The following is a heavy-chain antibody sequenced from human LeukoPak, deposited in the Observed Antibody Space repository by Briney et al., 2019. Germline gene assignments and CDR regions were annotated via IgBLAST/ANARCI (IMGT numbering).Heavy chain of an antibody. Sequence: GGSLRLSCAASGFTFSNYDMSWVRQAPGKGLEWVSAISGSGDRTYYADSVKGRFTISRDNSKNTLFLQMNSLRAEDTAIYYCAKYGPQDSGSSHFDYWGQGALVTVSS. D-gene: IGHD1-26*01. V-gene: IGHV3-23*01. CDR2: ISGSGDRT. CDR3: AKYGPQDSGSSHFDY. CDR1: GFTFSNYD. J-gene: IGHJ4*02.